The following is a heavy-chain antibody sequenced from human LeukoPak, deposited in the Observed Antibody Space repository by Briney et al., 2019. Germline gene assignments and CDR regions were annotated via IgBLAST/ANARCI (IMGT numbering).Heavy chain of an antibody. CDR1: GFTISSYG. CDR2: IWNDGSNK. V-gene: IGHV3-33*01. CDR3: ARALYSASFYGMDV. D-gene: IGHD1-26*01. Sequence: GRSLRLSCAAPGFTISSYGMHWVRQAPGKGLQWVALIWNDGSNKYYADSVKGRITISRDNSKNTLYLQMISLRAEDTAVYYCARALYSASFYGMDVWGQGTTVTVSS. J-gene: IGHJ6*02.